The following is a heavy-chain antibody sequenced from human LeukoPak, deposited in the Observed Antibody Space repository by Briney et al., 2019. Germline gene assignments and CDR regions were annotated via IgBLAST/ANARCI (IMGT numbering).Heavy chain of an antibody. J-gene: IGHJ4*02. Sequence: SQTLSLTCTVSGGSISSGDYYWSWIRQPPGKGLEWIGYIYYSGSTYYNPSLKSRVTISVDTSKNQFSLKLSSVTAADTAVYYCARVTRRDGSLYFDYWGQGTLVTVSS. CDR3: ARVTRRDGSLYFDY. D-gene: IGHD5-24*01. CDR2: IYYSGST. CDR1: GGSISSGDYY. V-gene: IGHV4-30-4*08.